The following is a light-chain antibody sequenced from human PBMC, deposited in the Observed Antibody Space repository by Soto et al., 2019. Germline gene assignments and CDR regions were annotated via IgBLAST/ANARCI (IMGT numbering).Light chain of an antibody. V-gene: IGKV1-13*02. Sequence: AIQMTQSPSSLSASVGDRVTITCRASQGIRNDLGWYQQKPGKAPKLLIYDVSTLESGVSSRFSGSGSGTDFTLTISSLQPDDFATYYCQQYNSYSPRTFGQGTKV. CDR3: QQYNSYSPRT. CDR1: QGIRND. J-gene: IGKJ1*01. CDR2: DVS.